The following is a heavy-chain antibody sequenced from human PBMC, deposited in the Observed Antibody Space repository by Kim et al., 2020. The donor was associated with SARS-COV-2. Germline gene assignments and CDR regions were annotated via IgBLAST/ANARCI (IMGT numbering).Heavy chain of an antibody. V-gene: IGHV3-30*02. Sequence: ADSGKGRFTISRDNSKNTLYLQMNSLRAEDTAVYYWAKRYSGSYGYYFDYWGQGTLVTVSS. J-gene: IGHJ4*02. CDR3: AKRYSGSYGYYFDY. D-gene: IGHD1-26*01.